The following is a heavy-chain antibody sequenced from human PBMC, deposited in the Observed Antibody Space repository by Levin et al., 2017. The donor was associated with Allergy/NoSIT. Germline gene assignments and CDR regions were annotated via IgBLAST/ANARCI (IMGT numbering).Heavy chain of an antibody. CDR3: TRGGTVINPQYYYAMDV. CDR2: IRDKPNRYTT. Sequence: GGSLRLSCAASGFTFSDHYMDWVRQAPGKGLEWVGRIRDKPNRYTTEYAASVKGRFTISRDDSKNSLFLQMNSLKIEDTALYYCTRGGTVINPQYYYAMDVWGQGTTVSVSS. CDR1: GFTFSDHY. V-gene: IGHV3-72*01. D-gene: IGHD4-11*01. J-gene: IGHJ6*02.